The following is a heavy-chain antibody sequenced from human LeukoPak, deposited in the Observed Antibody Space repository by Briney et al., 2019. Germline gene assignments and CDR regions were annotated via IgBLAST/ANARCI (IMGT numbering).Heavy chain of an antibody. V-gene: IGHV4-59*01. D-gene: IGHD3-9*01. J-gene: IGHJ3*02. CDR1: GGSISSYY. CDR3: ARGYYDWSPDAFDI. CDR2: IYYSEST. Sequence: SAETLSLTCTVSGGSISSYYWIWIRHPPGKGLEWIGYIYYSESTHYNPSLESLVTLSVDTYKHHVSLKLSSVTAADTAVYYCARGYYDWSPDAFDIWGQGTMVTVSS.